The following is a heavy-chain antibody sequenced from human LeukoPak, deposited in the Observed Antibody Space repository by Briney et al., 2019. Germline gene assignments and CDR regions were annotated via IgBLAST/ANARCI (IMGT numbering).Heavy chain of an antibody. D-gene: IGHD5-12*01. CDR1: GFTFSSYS. CDR3: ARRGYEEPLHY. J-gene: IGHJ4*02. V-gene: IGHV3-21*01. Sequence: TGGSLRLSCAASGFTFSSYSMNWGCQAPGKGVELFSSISSSSSSIYYADSVNGRFPISRDNAKNSLYLQMHSLRAEDTAVYYCARRGYEEPLHYWGQGTLVTVSS. CDR2: ISSSSSSI.